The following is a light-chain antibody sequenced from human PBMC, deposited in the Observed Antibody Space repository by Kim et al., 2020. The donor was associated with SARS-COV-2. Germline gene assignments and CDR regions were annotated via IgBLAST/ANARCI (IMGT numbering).Light chain of an antibody. CDR3: AAWDDSLNGYV. CDR1: SSNIGSNT. Sequence: ELTQPPSASGTPGQRVTISCSGSSSNIGSNTVNWYQQLPGTAPKLLIYSNNQRPSGVPDRFSGSKSGTSASLAISGLQSGDGADYYCAAWDDSLNGYVFGRGTKVTVL. J-gene: IGLJ1*01. CDR2: SNN. V-gene: IGLV1-44*01.